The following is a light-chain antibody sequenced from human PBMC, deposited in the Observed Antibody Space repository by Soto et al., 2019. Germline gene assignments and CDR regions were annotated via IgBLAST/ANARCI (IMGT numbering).Light chain of an antibody. J-gene: IGKJ5*01. V-gene: IGKV1-33*01. CDR2: DAS. CDR3: QQYDHLPIT. Sequence: DIQMTQSPSSLFASVGDRVTISCQASQDISKFLNWYQQKPGKAPKVLIYDASNLQTGVPSRFSGSGSGTDCTLTISSLQTEDSATNYCQQYDHLPITFGQGTRLEIK. CDR1: QDISKF.